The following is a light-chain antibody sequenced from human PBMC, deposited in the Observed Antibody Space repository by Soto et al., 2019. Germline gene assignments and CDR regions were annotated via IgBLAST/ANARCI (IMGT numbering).Light chain of an antibody. CDR1: QSVDTY. CDR2: GAS. J-gene: IGKJ1*01. Sequence: EILMTQSPDTLSVSLGERATLSCRATQSVDTYLAWYQQRPGQSPRLLIYGASTRATDVPGRFSGSGSGTEFTLTITSLQSEDFAVYYCQQYNDWHRTFGQGTKVDIK. V-gene: IGKV3-15*01. CDR3: QQYNDWHRT.